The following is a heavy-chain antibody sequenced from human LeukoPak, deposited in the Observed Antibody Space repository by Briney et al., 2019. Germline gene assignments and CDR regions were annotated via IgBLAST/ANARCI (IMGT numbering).Heavy chain of an antibody. D-gene: IGHD4-11*01. V-gene: IGHV4-4*07. Sequence: SETLSLTCTVSGGSISSYYWSWIRQPAGKGLEWIGRIYTSGSTNYNPSLKSRVTMSVDTPKNQFSLKLSSVTAADTAVYYCARDRTLGYYSIYAFDIWGQGTMVTVSS. CDR2: IYTSGST. CDR1: GGSISSYY. CDR3: ARDRTLGYYSIYAFDI. J-gene: IGHJ3*02.